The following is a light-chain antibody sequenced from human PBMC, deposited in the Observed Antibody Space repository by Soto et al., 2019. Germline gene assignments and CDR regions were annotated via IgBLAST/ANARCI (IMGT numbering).Light chain of an antibody. CDR2: KAS. J-gene: IGKJ1*01. CDR3: QQYSDNWT. Sequence: DIQMTQSPSTLSASVGDRVTITCRASQSISSWLAWYQQKPGTAPKLLIYKASTLQSGVPSRFSGSGSGTELTLTISSLQPDDFATYYCQQYSDNWTFGQGTKV. V-gene: IGKV1-5*03. CDR1: QSISSW.